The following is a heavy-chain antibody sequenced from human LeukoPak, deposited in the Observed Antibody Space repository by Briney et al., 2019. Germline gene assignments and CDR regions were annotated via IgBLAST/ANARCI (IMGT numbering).Heavy chain of an antibody. D-gene: IGHD2-15*01. J-gene: IGHJ6*03. Sequence: PGGSLRLSCAASGFTFSSYGMSWVRQAPGKGLEWVSAISGSGGSTYYADSVKGRFTISRDNSKNTLYLQMNSLRAEDTAVYYCAKYGDCSGGSCYSVPYYYYYMDVWGKGTTVTVSS. V-gene: IGHV3-23*01. CDR3: AKYGDCSGGSCYSVPYYYYYMDV. CDR1: GFTFSSYG. CDR2: ISGSGGST.